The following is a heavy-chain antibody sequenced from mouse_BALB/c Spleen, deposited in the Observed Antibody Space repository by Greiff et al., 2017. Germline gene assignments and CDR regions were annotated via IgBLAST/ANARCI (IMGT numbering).Heavy chain of an antibody. Sequence: QVQLQQSGPSLVQPSQSLSITCTVSGFSLTSYGVHWVRQSPGKGLEWLGVIWRGGSTDYNAAFMSRLSITKDNSKSQVFLKMNSLQTDDTAMYYCARGPYYAMDYWGQGTSVTVSS. CDR3: ARGPYYAMDY. V-gene: IGHV2-5-1*01. CDR1: GFSLTSYG. CDR2: IWRGGST. J-gene: IGHJ4*01.